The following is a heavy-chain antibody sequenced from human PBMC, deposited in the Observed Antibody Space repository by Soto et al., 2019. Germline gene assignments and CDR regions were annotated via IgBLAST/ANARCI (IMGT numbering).Heavy chain of an antibody. CDR3: AKDRRAGGNSALYFEF. CDR2: ISATGGST. D-gene: IGHD3-16*01. V-gene: IGHV3-23*01. CDR1: GFKFSNYA. Sequence: GGSLRLSCAASGFKFSNYAMSWVRQAPGKGLEWVSLISATGGSTYYADSVKGRFTISRDNSHNTLYLQVHSLTAEDTAVYYCAKDRRAGGNSALYFEFWGQGDQVTVSX. J-gene: IGHJ4*02.